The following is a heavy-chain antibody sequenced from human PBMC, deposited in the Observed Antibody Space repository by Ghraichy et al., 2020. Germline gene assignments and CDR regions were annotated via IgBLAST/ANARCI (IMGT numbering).Heavy chain of an antibody. D-gene: IGHD1-14*01. J-gene: IGHJ2*01. Sequence: SETLSLTCTVSGGSINSYYWSRIRQPPGKGLEPIGYIYSSGITNYNPSLKSRITISIDTSKNQFSLKLSSVTAADTAVYYCARHNNHWYFDLWGRGTLVTVSS. CDR3: ARHNNHWYFDL. CDR1: GGSINSYY. V-gene: IGHV4-4*09. CDR2: IYSSGIT.